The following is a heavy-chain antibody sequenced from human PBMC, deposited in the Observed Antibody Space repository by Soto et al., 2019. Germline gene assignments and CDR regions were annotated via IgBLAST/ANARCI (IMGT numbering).Heavy chain of an antibody. D-gene: IGHD2-2*01. CDR1: GYTFTSYY. V-gene: IGHV1-2*04. Sequence: ASVKVSCKASGYTFTSYYMHWVRQAPGQGLEWMGRINPNTGGTSYAQKFQGWVTMTRDTSTITAYMELNRLKSDDTAVYYCARGGAGCTRTSCFASDYYYGLDVWGQGTTVTVSS. CDR3: ARGGAGCTRTSCFASDYYYGLDV. J-gene: IGHJ6*02. CDR2: INPNTGGT.